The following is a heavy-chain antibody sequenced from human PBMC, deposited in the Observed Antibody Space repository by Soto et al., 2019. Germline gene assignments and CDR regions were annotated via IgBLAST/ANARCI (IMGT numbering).Heavy chain of an antibody. D-gene: IGHD7-27*01. CDR3: AIDTAWVLGY. CDR2: IYYSGIS. Sequence: QVQLQESGPGLVKPSETLSLTCAVSGDSLNSGNCWTWVRQPPGKGLEWIGEIYYSGISSYNPSLKSRVTISMDKSKIQFSLSVNSVTAADTATYYCAIDTAWVLGYWGQGTLVIVSS. J-gene: IGHJ4*02. V-gene: IGHV4-4*02. CDR1: GDSLNSGNC.